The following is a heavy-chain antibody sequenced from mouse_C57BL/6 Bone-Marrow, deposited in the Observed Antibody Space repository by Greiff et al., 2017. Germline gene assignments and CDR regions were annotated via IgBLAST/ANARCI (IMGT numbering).Heavy chain of an antibody. CDR2: IDPEIGDT. J-gene: IGHJ2*01. V-gene: IGHV14-4*01. D-gene: IGHD2-3*01. Sequence: EVQLQQSGAELVRPGASVKLSCTASGFNIKDDYIHWVKQRPEQGLEWIGWIDPEIGDTEYASKFQGKATITSDTSSNTAYLQLSSLPSEDTAVYYCASFDGNYFAFWCQGTPLIVAA. CDR3: ASFDGNYFAF. CDR1: GFNIKDDY.